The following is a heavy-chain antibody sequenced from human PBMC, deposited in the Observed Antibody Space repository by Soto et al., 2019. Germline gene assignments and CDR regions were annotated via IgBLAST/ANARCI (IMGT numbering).Heavy chain of an antibody. CDR3: VRDSGYQLPDNYFYYGLDV. J-gene: IGHJ6*02. CDR1: GFSFVSYW. V-gene: IGHV3-74*01. D-gene: IGHD2-2*01. Sequence: EVQLAESGGGLVLTGGSLRLSCAASGFSFVSYWMHWVRQVPGEGLAWVSRINGNADNSDYADSVKGRFTISRDNAMNRLYLQMDSLRADDTGVYYCVRDSGYQLPDNYFYYGLDVWGQETTVTVSS. CDR2: INGNADNS.